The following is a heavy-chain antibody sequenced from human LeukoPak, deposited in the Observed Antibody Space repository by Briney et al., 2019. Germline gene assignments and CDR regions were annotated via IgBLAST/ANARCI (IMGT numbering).Heavy chain of an antibody. CDR3: AREFTATGAYFDY. CDR2: ISSSSSYI. J-gene: IGHJ4*02. V-gene: IGHV3-21*01. D-gene: IGHD1-1*01. Sequence: PGGSLRLSCAASGFTFSSYSMNWVRQAPGKGLEWVSSISSSSSYIYYADSVKGRFTISRDNAKNSLYLQMNSLRAEDTAVYYCAREFTATGAYFDYWGQGTLVTVSS. CDR1: GFTFSSYS.